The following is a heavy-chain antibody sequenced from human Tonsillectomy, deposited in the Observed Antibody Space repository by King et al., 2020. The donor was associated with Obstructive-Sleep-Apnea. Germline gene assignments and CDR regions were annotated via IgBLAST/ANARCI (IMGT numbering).Heavy chain of an antibody. V-gene: IGHV1-18*04. CDR1: GYTFTSYG. Sequence: QLVQSGVEVKKPGASVKVSCKASGYTFTSYGITWVRLAPGQGLEWMGWISGYNGYTKDAQQFKGRGTMTIDTSTNTAYMELRSLRSDDTAVYYCARYAYAAVGSTDYFDYWGQGTLVTVSS. CDR2: ISGYNGYT. J-gene: IGHJ4*02. D-gene: IGHD6-13*01. CDR3: ARYAYAAVGSTDYFDY.